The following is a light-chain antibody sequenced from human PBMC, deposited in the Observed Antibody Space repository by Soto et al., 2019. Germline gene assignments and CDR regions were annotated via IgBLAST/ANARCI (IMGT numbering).Light chain of an antibody. CDR3: SSYTGSNTPVV. V-gene: IGLV2-14*01. CDR1: SSDVGGYNY. Sequence: QSALTQPASVSGYPGQSITISCTGTSSDVGGYNYVSWYQQHPGKAPNLIIFDVSNRPSGVSNRFSGSKSGNSASLTISGLQAEDEADYYCSSYTGSNTPVVFGGGTQLTVL. CDR2: DVS. J-gene: IGLJ2*01.